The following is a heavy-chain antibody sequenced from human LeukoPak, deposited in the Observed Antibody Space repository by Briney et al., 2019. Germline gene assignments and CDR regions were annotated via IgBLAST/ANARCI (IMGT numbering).Heavy chain of an antibody. CDR2: ISTTSTYI. CDR1: GFAFSSYN. V-gene: IGHV3-21*06. Sequence: GGSLRLSCAASGFAFSSYNMKWVRQAPGKGLEWVSFISTTSTYIYYADSVKGRFTVSRDNSKDLLYLQMDSLRVEDTAVYYCARAGTCSSTSCDGGIEYWGQGTLVTVSS. CDR3: ARAGTCSSTSCDGGIEY. J-gene: IGHJ4*02. D-gene: IGHD2-2*01.